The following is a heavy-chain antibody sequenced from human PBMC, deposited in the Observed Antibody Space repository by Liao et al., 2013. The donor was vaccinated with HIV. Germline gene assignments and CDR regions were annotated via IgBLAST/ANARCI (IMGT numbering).Heavy chain of an antibody. J-gene: IGHJ2*01. Sequence: QVQLQESGPGLVKPSETLSLTCTVSGGSISSYYWSWIRQPPGKGLEWIGYIYYSGSTNYNPSLKSRVTISVDTSKNQFSLKLSSVTAADTAVYYCARAKVKRYCSGGSCYSAGWYFDLWGRGTLVTVSS. D-gene: IGHD2-15*01. V-gene: IGHV4-59*01. CDR3: ARAKVKRYCSGGSCYSAGWYFDL. CDR2: IYYSGST. CDR1: GGSISSYY.